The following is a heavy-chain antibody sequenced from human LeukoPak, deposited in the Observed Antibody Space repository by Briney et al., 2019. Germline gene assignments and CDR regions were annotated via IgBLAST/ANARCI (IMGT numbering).Heavy chain of an antibody. CDR1: GGSFSGYY. V-gene: IGHV4-34*01. Sequence: SETLSLTCAVYGGSFSGYYWSWIRQPPGMGLEWIGEINHSGSTNYNPSLKSRVTISVDTSKNQFSLKLSSVTAADTAVYYCAREGAAAAPWGQGTLVTVSS. D-gene: IGHD6-13*01. J-gene: IGHJ5*02. CDR2: INHSGST. CDR3: AREGAAAAP.